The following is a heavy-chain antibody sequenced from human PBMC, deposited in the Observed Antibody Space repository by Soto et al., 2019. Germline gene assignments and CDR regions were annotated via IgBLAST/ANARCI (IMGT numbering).Heavy chain of an antibody. Sequence: SETLSLTCTVSGGTIISYYWSWIRQTTGKGLEWIGYIYYSGSTHYNPSLKSRVTISVDTSKNQFSLKLTSVTAADPAVYYCTTQGFGGLHGLVDVWGQGTTVTVSS. CDR2: IYYSGST. D-gene: IGHD3-10*01. CDR3: TTQGFGGLHGLVDV. V-gene: IGHV4-59*08. J-gene: IGHJ6*02. CDR1: GGTIISYY.